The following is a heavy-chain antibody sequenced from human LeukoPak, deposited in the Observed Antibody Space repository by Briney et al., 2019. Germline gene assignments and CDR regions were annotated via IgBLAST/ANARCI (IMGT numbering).Heavy chain of an antibody. CDR2: IYYSGNT. D-gene: IGHD4-11*01. V-gene: IGHV4-59*01. CDR1: GDSISSYY. Sequence: SETLSLTCTVSGDSISSYYWSWIRRPPGKGLEWIGYIYYSGNTDYNPSLKSRVTISVDRSKNQFSLQLTSVTAADTAVYYCARSLYGSNWSHFNFWGQGTLVTVSS. J-gene: IGHJ4*02. CDR3: ARSLYGSNWSHFNF.